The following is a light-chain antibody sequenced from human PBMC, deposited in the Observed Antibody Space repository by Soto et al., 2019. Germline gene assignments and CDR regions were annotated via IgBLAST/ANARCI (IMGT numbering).Light chain of an antibody. V-gene: IGKV3-20*01. CDR2: AAS. CDR3: QHYGWSPQ. CDR1: QSVNSAH. J-gene: IGKJ2*01. Sequence: EIVLTQSPGTLSLSPGERATLSCRTSQSVNSAHLAWYRQRPGQTPSLLIYAASKRVAGTPDRFSGGGTGTDFTLTISRLEPEDFAMYFCQHYGWSPQFGQGTKLEI.